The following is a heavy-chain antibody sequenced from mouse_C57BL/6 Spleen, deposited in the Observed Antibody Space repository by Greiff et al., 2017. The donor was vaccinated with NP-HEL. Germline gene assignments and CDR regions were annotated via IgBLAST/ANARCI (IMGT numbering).Heavy chain of an antibody. V-gene: IGHV1-81*01. CDR3: GNQPLTGSDWFAY. J-gene: IGHJ3*01. Sequence: QVHVKQSGAELARPGASVKLSCKASGYTFTSYGISWVKQRTGQGLEWIGEIYPRSGNTYYNEKFKGKATLTADKSSSTAYMELRSLTSEDSAVYFGGNQPLTGSDWFAYWGQGTLVTVSA. D-gene: IGHD4-1*01. CDR2: IYPRSGNT. CDR1: GYTFTSYG.